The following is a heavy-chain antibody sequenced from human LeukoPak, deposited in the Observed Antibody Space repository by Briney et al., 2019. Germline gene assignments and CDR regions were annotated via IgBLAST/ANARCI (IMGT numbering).Heavy chain of an antibody. CDR1: GFTFSDYY. CDR2: ISSSGSTI. D-gene: IGHD6-13*01. Sequence: GGSLRLSCAASGFTFSDYYMSWIRQAPGKGLEWVSYISSSGSTIYYADSVKGRFTISRDNDKNSLYLQMNSLRAEDTAVYYCARRPIAAAGRYYYYMDVWGKGTTVTVSS. J-gene: IGHJ6*03. CDR3: ARRPIAAAGRYYYYMDV. V-gene: IGHV3-11*04.